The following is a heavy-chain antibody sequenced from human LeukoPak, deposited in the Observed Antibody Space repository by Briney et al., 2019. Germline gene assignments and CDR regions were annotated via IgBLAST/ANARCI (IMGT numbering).Heavy chain of an antibody. Sequence: GGCLRLSCAASGFTFISYSMNCVRQAPGKGREWVSSIISSSSYIYYADSVKGRFTISRDNAKNSLYLQMNSLRAEDTAVYYCARAGSSSPLIDYWGQGTLVTVSS. CDR3: ARAGSSSPLIDY. CDR2: IISSSSYI. J-gene: IGHJ4*02. V-gene: IGHV3-21*01. D-gene: IGHD6-6*01. CDR1: GFTFISYS.